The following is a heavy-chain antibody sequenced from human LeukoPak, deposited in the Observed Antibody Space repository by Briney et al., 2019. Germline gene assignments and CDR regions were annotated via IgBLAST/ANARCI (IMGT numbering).Heavy chain of an antibody. V-gene: IGHV4-59*01. CDR3: ARGILTGLDYFDY. CDR2: IFYSGST. J-gene: IGHJ4*02. Sequence: SETESLTCTVSGGSISSYYWSWIRQPPGKGLEWIGYIFYSGSTNCNPSLKSRVTISADTSKNQFSLKLSSVTAADTAVYYCARGILTGLDYFDYWGQGTLVTVSS. D-gene: IGHD3-9*01. CDR1: GGSISSYY.